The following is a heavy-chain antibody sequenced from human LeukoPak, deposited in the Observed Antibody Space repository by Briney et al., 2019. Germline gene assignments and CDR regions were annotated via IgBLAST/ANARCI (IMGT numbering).Heavy chain of an antibody. D-gene: IGHD6-13*01. CDR2: INHSGST. Sequence: SETLSLTCAVYGGSFSGYYWSWIRQPPGKGLEWIGEINHSGSTNYNPSLKSRVTISVDTSKNQFSLKLSSVTAADTAVYYCARARGFGSSSWHYYYYYYMDVWGKGTTVTVSS. J-gene: IGHJ6*03. CDR3: ARARGFGSSSWHYYYYYYMDV. CDR1: GGSFSGYY. V-gene: IGHV4-34*01.